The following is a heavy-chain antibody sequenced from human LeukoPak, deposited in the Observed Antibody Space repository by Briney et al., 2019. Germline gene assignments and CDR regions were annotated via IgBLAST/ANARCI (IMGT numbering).Heavy chain of an antibody. CDR2: INHSGST. D-gene: IGHD2-15*01. Sequence: NSSETLSLTCAVYGGSFSGYYWSWIRQPPGKGLEWIGEINHSGSTNYNPSLKSRVTISVDTSKNQFSLKLSSVTAADTAVYYCARGRLRGGSKYYFDYWGQGTLVTVSS. J-gene: IGHJ4*02. V-gene: IGHV4-34*01. CDR1: GGSFSGYY. CDR3: ARGRLRGGSKYYFDY.